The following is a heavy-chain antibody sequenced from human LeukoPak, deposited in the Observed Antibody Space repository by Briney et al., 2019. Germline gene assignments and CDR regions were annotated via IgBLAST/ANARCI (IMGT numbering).Heavy chain of an antibody. CDR3: AKDSADY. J-gene: IGHJ4*02. CDR1: EFTFSSRA. V-gene: IGHV3-23*01. Sequence: PGGSLRLSCTASEFTFSSRAMSWVRQAPGKGLEWVSAINAGGGSTYYAYYADSVKGRFTISRDNSKNTLYLQMNSLRVEDTAIYYCAKDSADYWGQGTLATVAS. CDR2: INAGGGSTYYA.